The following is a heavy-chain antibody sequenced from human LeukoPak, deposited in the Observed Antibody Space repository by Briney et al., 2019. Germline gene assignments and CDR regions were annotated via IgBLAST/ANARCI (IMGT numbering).Heavy chain of an antibody. CDR2: IDGGGSST. J-gene: IGHJ4*01. Sequence: GGSLRLSCSASGFTFSYHWMHWVRQVPGKGLVWISRIDGGGSSTSYADSVKGRFSISRDNSKSTLYLQMSSLRAEDTAVYYCARGPGSSGGAYVGDYWGHGTLVTVSS. V-gene: IGHV3-74*01. CDR1: GFTFSYHW. CDR3: ARGPGSSGGAYVGDY. D-gene: IGHD3-22*01.